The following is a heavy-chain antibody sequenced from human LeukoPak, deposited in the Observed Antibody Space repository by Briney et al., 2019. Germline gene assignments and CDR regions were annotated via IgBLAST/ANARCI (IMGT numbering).Heavy chain of an antibody. CDR2: ISSSSSYI. CDR1: GFTFSSYS. V-gene: IGHV3-21*01. J-gene: IGHJ6*03. CDR3: ARATWDPNYYYYMDV. Sequence: GGSLRLSCAASGFTFSSYSMNWVRQAPGKGLEWVSFISSSSSYIYYADSVKGRFTISRDNAKKSLYLQMNSLRAEDTAVYFCARATWDPNYYYYMDVWGKGTTVTISS. D-gene: IGHD1-26*01.